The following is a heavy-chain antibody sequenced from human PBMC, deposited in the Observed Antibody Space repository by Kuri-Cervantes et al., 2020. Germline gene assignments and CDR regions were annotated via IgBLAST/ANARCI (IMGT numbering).Heavy chain of an antibody. J-gene: IGHJ4*02. V-gene: IGHV4-34*01. CDR1: GGSFSGYY. CDR2: INHSGST. CDR3: ARDPAGYGDPTGY. Sequence: SETLSLTCAVYGGSFSGYYWSWIRQPPGKGLEWIGEINHSGSTNYNPSLKSRVIISVDTSKNQFSLKLSSVTAADTAVYYCARDPAGYGDPTGYWGQGTLVTVSS. D-gene: IGHD4-17*01.